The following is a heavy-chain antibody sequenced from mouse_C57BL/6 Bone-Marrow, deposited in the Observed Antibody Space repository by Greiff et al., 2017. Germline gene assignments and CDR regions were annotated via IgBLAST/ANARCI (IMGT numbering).Heavy chain of an antibody. CDR3: ARYGNYWYFDV. V-gene: IGHV1-81*01. CDR2: IYPRSGNT. D-gene: IGHD2-1*01. CDR1: GYTFTSYG. Sequence: QVTLKVSGAELARPGASVKLSCKASGYTFTSYGISWVKQRTGQGLEWIGEIYPRSGNTYYNEKFKGKATLTADKSSSTAYMELRSLTSEDSAVYFCARYGNYWYFDVWGTGTTVTVSS. J-gene: IGHJ1*03.